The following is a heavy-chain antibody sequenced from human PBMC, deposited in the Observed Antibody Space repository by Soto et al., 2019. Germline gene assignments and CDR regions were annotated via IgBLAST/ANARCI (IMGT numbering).Heavy chain of an antibody. J-gene: IGHJ4*02. D-gene: IGHD2-21*02. CDR1: GFIFSSYA. CDR2: ISYDEKNK. V-gene: IGHV3-30*18. CDR3: AKGKVVVVTEFPVDY. Sequence: GGSLRLSCAASGFIFSSYAMHWVRQAPGKGLEWVAVISYDEKNKYYADSVKGRFTISRDNSKHTVDLQMNSLRGEDTAMYYCAKGKVVVVTEFPVDYWGQGALVTVSS.